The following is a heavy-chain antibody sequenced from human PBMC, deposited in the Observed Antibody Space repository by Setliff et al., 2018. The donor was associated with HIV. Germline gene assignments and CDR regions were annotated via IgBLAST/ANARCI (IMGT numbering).Heavy chain of an antibody. CDR3: ARAGVVEGYYYYYYMDV. V-gene: IGHV3-23*01. Sequence: GGSLRLSCAASGFTFSTYPMSWVRQAPGKGLEWVSGISGSGGSTYYADSVKGRFTISRDNSKNTMYLQMNTLRVEDTAVYYCARAGVVEGYYYYYYMDVWGKGTTVTVSS. CDR2: ISGSGGST. D-gene: IGHD2-15*01. CDR1: GFTFSTYP. J-gene: IGHJ6*03.